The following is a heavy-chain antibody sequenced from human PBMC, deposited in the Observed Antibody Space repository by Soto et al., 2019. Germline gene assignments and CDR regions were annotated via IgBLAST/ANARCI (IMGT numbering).Heavy chain of an antibody. CDR1: GGTFSSYA. V-gene: IGHV1-69*13. CDR2: IIPIFGTA. J-gene: IGHJ4*02. Sequence: SVKVSCKASGGTFSSYAISWVRQAPGQGLEWMGGIIPIFGTANYAQRFQGRVTITADESTSTAYMELSSLRSEDTAVYYCARGGKHSYGSRSDYWGQGTLVTVSS. D-gene: IGHD5-18*01. CDR3: ARGGKHSYGSRSDY.